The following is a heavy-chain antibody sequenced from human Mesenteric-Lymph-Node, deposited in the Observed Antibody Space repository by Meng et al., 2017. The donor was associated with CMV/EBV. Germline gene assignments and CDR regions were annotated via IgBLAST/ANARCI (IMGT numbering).Heavy chain of an antibody. CDR1: GFTVSSNY. D-gene: IGHD3-3*01. CDR3: AKRNPNYDFWSGFDY. V-gene: IGHV3-23*01. Sequence: GESLKISCAASGFTVSSNYMSWVRQAPGKGLEWVSGISSGGGTTYYTDSVKGRFTISRDNSKNTLDLQMNSLRAEDTAVYYCAKRNPNYDFWSGFDYWGQGTLVTVSS. CDR2: ISSGGGTT. J-gene: IGHJ4*02.